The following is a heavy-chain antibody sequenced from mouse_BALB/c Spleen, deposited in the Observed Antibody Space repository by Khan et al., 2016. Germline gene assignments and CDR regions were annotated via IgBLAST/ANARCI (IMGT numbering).Heavy chain of an antibody. D-gene: IGHD3-1*01. V-gene: IGHV1-7*01. CDR1: GYTFTSYW. CDR3: ARQLGYYFDY. Sequence: QVQLQQPGAELAKPGASVKMSCKASGYTFTSYWMHWVKQRPGQGLEWIGYINPSTGYTEYNQKFKDKATLTADKSSSTAYMQLSSLTSEDSAVYYCARQLGYYFDYWGQGTTLTVSS. J-gene: IGHJ2*01. CDR2: INPSTGYT.